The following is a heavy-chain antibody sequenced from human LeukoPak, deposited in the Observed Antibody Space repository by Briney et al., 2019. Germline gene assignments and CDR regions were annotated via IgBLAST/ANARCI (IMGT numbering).Heavy chain of an antibody. Sequence: SETLSLTCTVSGGSISSYYWSWIRQPPGKGLEWIGYIYHSGSINYNPSLKSRVTISVDTSKNQFSLKLSSVTAADTAVDYCARSTAVAGTDYWGQGTLVTVSS. J-gene: IGHJ4*02. CDR3: ARSTAVAGTDY. V-gene: IGHV4-59*01. CDR1: GGSISSYY. CDR2: IYHSGSI. D-gene: IGHD6-19*01.